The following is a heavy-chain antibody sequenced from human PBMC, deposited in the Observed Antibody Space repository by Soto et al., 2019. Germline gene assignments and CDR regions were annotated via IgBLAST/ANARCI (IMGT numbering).Heavy chain of an antibody. CDR3: AKTPRQWLVYFAY. D-gene: IGHD6-19*01. Sequence: EVQLLESGGGLVQPGGSLRLSCAASGFTFSNYAIAWVRQAPGKGLEWVSGISGSGGTTYYADSVKGRFTISRDNSKDTRHLQMNSLRAEDTAVYYCAKTPRQWLVYFAYWGQGALVTVSS. CDR1: GFTFSNYA. J-gene: IGHJ4*02. CDR2: ISGSGGTT. V-gene: IGHV3-23*01.